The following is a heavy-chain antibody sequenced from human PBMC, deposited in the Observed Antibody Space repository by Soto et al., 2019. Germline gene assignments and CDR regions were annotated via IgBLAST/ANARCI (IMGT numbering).Heavy chain of an antibody. CDR3: AKDSGGGVGLFDY. CDR2: ISWNSGSV. CDR1: GFTFEDHA. D-gene: IGHD3-16*01. J-gene: IGHJ4*02. Sequence: EVQLVESGGGLVQPGRSLRLSCAASGFTFEDHAMHWVRQVPGKGLEWVSGISWNSGSVGYADSVKGRFTISRDNSRKPVYLKMNSVGGEDTAFYYLAKDSGGGVGLFDYWGQGTLVTVSS. V-gene: IGHV3-9*01.